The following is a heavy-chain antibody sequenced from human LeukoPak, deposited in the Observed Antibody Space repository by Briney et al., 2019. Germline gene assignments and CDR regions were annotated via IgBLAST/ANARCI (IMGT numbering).Heavy chain of an antibody. CDR2: IYTSGST. CDR1: GGSISSYY. Sequence: SETLSLTCTISGGSISSYYWSWIRQPAGKGLEWIGRIYTSGSTNYNPSLKRRVTMSVDTSKNQFSLRLSSVTAADTAVYYCARVDIVVVPSTTFDCWGQGTLVTVSS. V-gene: IGHV4-4*07. J-gene: IGHJ4*02. CDR3: ARVDIVVVPSTTFDC. D-gene: IGHD2-2*01.